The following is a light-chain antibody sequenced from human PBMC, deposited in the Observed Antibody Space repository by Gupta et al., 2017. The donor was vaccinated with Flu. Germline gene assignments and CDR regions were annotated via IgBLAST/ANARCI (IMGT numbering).Light chain of an antibody. Sequence: DVQMTQSPSSLSASVGDRVTITCRASQSISSYLNWYQQKPGKAPKLLIYAASSLQSGVPSRFSGSVSGTDFTLTISSLQPEDFATYYCQQSYSTRRLTFGPGTKVDIK. V-gene: IGKV1-39*01. CDR1: QSISSY. J-gene: IGKJ3*01. CDR2: AAS. CDR3: QQSYSTRRLT.